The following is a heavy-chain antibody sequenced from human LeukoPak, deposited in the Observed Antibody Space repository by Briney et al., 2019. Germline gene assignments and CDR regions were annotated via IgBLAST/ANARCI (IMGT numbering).Heavy chain of an antibody. D-gene: IGHD4/OR15-4a*01. CDR3: ANRVL. CDR1: GFNFNNYW. Sequence: GGSLRLSCAASGFNFNNYWINWVRQAPGKGLEWVANIKQDGSEKYYVDSVKGRFTISRDTVKNSVYLQMNSLRAEDTGLYYCANRVLWGQGTLVTVSS. CDR2: IKQDGSEK. V-gene: IGHV3-7*01. J-gene: IGHJ4*02.